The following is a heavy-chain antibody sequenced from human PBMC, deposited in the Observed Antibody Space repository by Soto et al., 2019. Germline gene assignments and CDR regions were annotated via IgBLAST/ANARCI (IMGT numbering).Heavy chain of an antibody. CDR2: IYYNGDT. Sequence: QVQLQESGPGLMKPSETLSLTCTVSGRSISNYYWSWIRQPPGKGLEWIGYIYYNGDTNYNPSLKSRVTISGDTSKNQFSLKLSSVTAADTAVYYCAGGDMGGGSYPFDYWGQGSVVTVSS. D-gene: IGHD1-26*01. CDR1: GRSISNYY. CDR3: AGGDMGGGSYPFDY. J-gene: IGHJ4*02. V-gene: IGHV4-59*01.